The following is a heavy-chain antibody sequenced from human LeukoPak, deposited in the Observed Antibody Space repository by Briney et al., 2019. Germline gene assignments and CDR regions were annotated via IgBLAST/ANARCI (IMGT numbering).Heavy chain of an antibody. CDR2: ISYDGSNK. J-gene: IGHJ4*02. CDR1: GFTFSSYA. V-gene: IGHV3-30-3*01. CDR3: AKDGSLGYSGPQKFDS. Sequence: GGSLRLSCAASGFTFSSYAMHWVRQAPGKGLEWVAVISYDGSNKYYADSVKGRFTISRDNSKNTLYLQMNSLRVEDTAVYYCAKDGSLGYSGPQKFDSWGQGTLVTVSS. D-gene: IGHD1-26*01.